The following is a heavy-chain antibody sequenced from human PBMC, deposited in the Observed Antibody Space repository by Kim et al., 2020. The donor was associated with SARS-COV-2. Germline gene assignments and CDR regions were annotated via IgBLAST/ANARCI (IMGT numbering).Heavy chain of an antibody. D-gene: IGHD6-19*01. J-gene: IGHJ6*02. V-gene: IGHV1-18*04. CDR2: ISAYNGNT. Sequence: ASVKVSCKASGYTFTSYGISWVRQAPGQGLEWMGWISAYNGNTNYAQKLQGRVTMTTDTSTSTAYMELRSLRSDDTAVFYCARETTRQWLVRGYGMDVWGQGTTVTVSS. CDR3: ARETTRQWLVRGYGMDV. CDR1: GYTFTSYG.